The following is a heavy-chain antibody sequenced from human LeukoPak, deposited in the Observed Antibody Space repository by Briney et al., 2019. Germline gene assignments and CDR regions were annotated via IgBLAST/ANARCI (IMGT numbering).Heavy chain of an antibody. Sequence: SVKVSCKASGGTFSSYAISWVRQAPGQGLEWMGRIIPIFGTANYAQKFQGRVTITTDESTSTAYTELSSLRSEDTAVYYCARAKRRSYDYFDYWGQGTLVTVSS. CDR2: IIPIFGTA. CDR3: ARAKRRSYDYFDY. CDR1: GGTFSSYA. J-gene: IGHJ4*02. V-gene: IGHV1-69*05. D-gene: IGHD1-26*01.